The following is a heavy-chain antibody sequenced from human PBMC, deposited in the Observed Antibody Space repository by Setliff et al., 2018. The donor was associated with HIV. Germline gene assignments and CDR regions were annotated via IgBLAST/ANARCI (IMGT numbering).Heavy chain of an antibody. V-gene: IGHV1-46*01. D-gene: IGHD2-8*01. Sequence: GASVKVSCKASGYTFSTYAMHWVRQAPGQGLEWMGIINPSGGSTSYAQKFQGSVTMTRDTSTSTVYMELSSLRSEDPAVYYCARGSGYCNKGDCYIGVHRTPDKYYFDSWGQGTLVTVSS. CDR2: INPSGGST. CDR3: ARGSGYCNKGDCYIGVHRTPDKYYFDS. J-gene: IGHJ4*02. CDR1: GYTFSTYA.